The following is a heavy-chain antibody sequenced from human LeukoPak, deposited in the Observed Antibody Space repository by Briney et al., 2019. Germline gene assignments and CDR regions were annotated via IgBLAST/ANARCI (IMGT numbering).Heavy chain of an antibody. CDR3: ASRVATGTTRGAFDI. CDR2: IRYDGSNK. CDR1: GFTFSSYG. V-gene: IGHV3-30*02. J-gene: IGHJ3*02. Sequence: PGGSLRLSCAASGFTFSSYGMHWVRQAPGKGLEWVAFIRYDGSNKYYADSVKGRFTISRDNSKNTLYLQMNSLRAEDTAVYYCASRVATGTTRGAFDIWGQGTMVTVSS. D-gene: IGHD1-1*01.